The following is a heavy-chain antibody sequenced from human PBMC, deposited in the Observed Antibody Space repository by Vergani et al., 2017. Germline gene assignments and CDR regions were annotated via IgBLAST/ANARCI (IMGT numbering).Heavy chain of an antibody. D-gene: IGHD3-22*01. Sequence: QVQLVQSGAEVKKPGASVKVSCKASGYTFTSYAMHWVRQAPGQRLEWMGWINAGNGNTKYSQKFQGRVTITRDTSASTAYMELSNLRSEDTAVYYCARATTVTGYYYDSSGFDYWGQGTLVTVSS. CDR3: ARATTVTGYYYDSSGFDY. V-gene: IGHV1-3*01. CDR2: INAGNGNT. J-gene: IGHJ4*02. CDR1: GYTFTSYA.